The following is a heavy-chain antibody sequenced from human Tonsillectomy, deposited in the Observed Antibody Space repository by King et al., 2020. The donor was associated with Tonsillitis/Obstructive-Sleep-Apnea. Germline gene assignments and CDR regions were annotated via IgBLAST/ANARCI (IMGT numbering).Heavy chain of an antibody. Sequence: QLQESGPGLVKPSETLSLTCTVSGGSISSYYWSWIRQPPGKGLEWIGYIYYSGTTNYNPSLKSRVTLSLDTSKNQFSLKLSSVTAADTAVYYCARLSIDSSRFGDWFDPWGQGTLVTVSS. J-gene: IGHJ5*02. CDR3: ARLSIDSSRFGDWFDP. V-gene: IGHV4-59*08. CDR1: GGSISSYY. CDR2: IYYSGTT. D-gene: IGHD6-13*01.